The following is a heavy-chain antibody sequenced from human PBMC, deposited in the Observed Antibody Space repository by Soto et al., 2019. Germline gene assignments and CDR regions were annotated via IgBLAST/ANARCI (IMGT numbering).Heavy chain of an antibody. J-gene: IGHJ5*02. V-gene: IGHV4-39*01. CDR3: ARRTPLYASESSRFDP. Sequence: SETLSLTCTVSGGSITGTTNYWGWIRQPPGKGLEWIGTVDYTGSTNYNPSLESRVTISVDTSKNQFSLNLRSVTAADTAVYYCARRTPLYASESSRFDPWGQGALVTVSS. CDR2: VDYTGST. D-gene: IGHD3-10*01. CDR1: GGSITGTTNY.